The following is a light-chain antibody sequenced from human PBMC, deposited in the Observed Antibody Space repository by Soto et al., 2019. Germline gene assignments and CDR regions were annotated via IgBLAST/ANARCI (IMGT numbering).Light chain of an antibody. J-gene: IGKJ1*01. CDR2: GAS. Sequence: EMVMTQSPATLSVSPGERATLSCRASQSVTRNLAWYQQKPGQAPRLLIYGASTRATGIPARFSGSGSGTDFTLTISSLQSEDFAVYYCQQYNNWPPGPTGKFGQGTKVEIK. CDR3: QQYNNWPPGPTGK. CDR1: QSVTRN. V-gene: IGKV3-15*01.